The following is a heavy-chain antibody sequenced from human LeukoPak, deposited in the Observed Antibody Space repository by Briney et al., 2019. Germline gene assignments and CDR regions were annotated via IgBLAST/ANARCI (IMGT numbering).Heavy chain of an antibody. Sequence: SETLSLTCAVYGGFFSGYYWSWIRQPPGKGLEWIGEINHSGSTNYNPSLKSRVTISVDTSKNQFSLKLSSVTAADTAVYYCARWEVSYYDILTGYATRKFDPWGQGTLVTVSS. CDR1: GGFFSGYY. CDR2: INHSGST. CDR3: ARWEVSYYDILTGYATRKFDP. D-gene: IGHD3-9*01. J-gene: IGHJ5*02. V-gene: IGHV4-34*01.